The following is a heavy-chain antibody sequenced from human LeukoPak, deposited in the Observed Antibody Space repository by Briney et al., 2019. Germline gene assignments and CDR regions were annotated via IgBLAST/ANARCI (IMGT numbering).Heavy chain of an antibody. CDR1: GGSISSSSYY. CDR3: ARGGTIVGANDY. D-gene: IGHD1-26*01. CDR2: IYYSGST. V-gene: IGHV4-39*07. J-gene: IGHJ4*02. Sequence: SETLSLTCTVSGGSISSSSYYWGWIRQPPGKGLEWIGSIYYSGSTYYNPSLKSRVTISVDTSKNQVSLKLTSVTAADTAVYYCARGGTIVGANDYWGQGTLVTVSS.